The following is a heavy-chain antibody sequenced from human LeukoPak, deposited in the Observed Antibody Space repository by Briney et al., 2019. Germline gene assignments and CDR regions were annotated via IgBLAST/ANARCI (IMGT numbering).Heavy chain of an antibody. CDR2: IWYDGSNK. CDR3: AKDRRRRFGESVFDY. V-gene: IGHV3-33*06. CDR1: GFTFSSYG. Sequence: AGGSLRLSCAASGFTFSSYGMHWVRQAPGKGLEWVAVIWYDGSNKYYADSVKGRFTISRDNSKNTLYLQMNSLRAEDTAVYYCAKDRRRRFGESVFDYWGQGTLVTVSS. J-gene: IGHJ4*02. D-gene: IGHD3-10*01.